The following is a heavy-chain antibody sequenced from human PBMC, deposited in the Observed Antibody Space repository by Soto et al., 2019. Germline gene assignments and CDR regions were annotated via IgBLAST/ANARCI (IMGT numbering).Heavy chain of an antibody. V-gene: IGHV1-3*01. Sequence: QVQLVQSGAEVKKPGASVKVSCKASGYTFTSYAMHWVRQAPGQRLEWMGWINAGNGNTKYSQKFQGRVTITRDTAASTAYMELSSLRSEDTAVYYCARDWKGGYFDYWGQGTLVTVSS. CDR2: INAGNGNT. CDR1: GYTFTSYA. D-gene: IGHD1-1*01. J-gene: IGHJ4*02. CDR3: ARDWKGGYFDY.